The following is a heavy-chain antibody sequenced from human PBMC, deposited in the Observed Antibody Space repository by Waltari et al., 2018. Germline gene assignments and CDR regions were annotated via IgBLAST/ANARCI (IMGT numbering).Heavy chain of an antibody. CDR2: INPSGGIT. CDR1: GYTFTSYY. V-gene: IGHV1-46*01. CDR3: ARAPSHYDFWSGYYTGFDY. J-gene: IGHJ4*02. Sequence: QVQLVQSGAEVKKPGASVKVSCKASGYTFTSYYMHWVRQAPGQGLEWMGIINPSGGITSYEKKFQGRVTMTRDTATSTVYMELSSLRSEDTAVYYCARAPSHYDFWSGYYTGFDYWGQGTLVTVSS. D-gene: IGHD3-3*01.